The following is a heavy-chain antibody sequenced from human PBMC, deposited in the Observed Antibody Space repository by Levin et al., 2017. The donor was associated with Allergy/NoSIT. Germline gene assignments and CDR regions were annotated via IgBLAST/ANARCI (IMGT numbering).Heavy chain of an antibody. J-gene: IGHJ4*02. V-gene: IGHV4-34*01. Sequence: SETLSLTCAVYGGSFSGYYWSWIRQPPGKGLEWIGEINHSGSTNYNPSLKSRVTISVDTSKNQFSLKLSSVTAADTAVYYCARGWAGKVPAWGRFDYWGQGTLVTVAS. D-gene: IGHD2-2*01. CDR1: GGSFSGYY. CDR2: INHSGST. CDR3: ARGWAGKVPAWGRFDY.